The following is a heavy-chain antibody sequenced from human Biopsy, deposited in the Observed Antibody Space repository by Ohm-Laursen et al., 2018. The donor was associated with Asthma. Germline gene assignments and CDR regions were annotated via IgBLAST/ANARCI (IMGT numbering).Heavy chain of an antibody. CDR1: GDSISSPAYY. D-gene: IGHD3-10*01. CDR3: AGVRGDGSGSSIDNYFGMDV. V-gene: IGHV4-31*03. J-gene: IGHJ6*02. CDR2: ISYSGTT. Sequence: SDTLSLTCPVSGDSISSPAYYWSWVRQHPGKGLEWIGYISYSGTTFYHPSLMSRLIISLDTSKNQFSLKLSSVTAADTAVYYCAGVRGDGSGSSIDNYFGMDVWGQGTTVTVSS.